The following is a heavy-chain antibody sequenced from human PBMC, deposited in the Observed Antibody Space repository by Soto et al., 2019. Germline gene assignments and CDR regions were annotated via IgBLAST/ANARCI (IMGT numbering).Heavy chain of an antibody. CDR2: IYFTVAT. Sequence: QMQLQESGPGLVKPSQTLSLTCNVSGGSISSGTSYWTWIRQHPGEGLEWIGHIYFTVATYSNPSLRSRLTMSVDTSNNQFSLKLTSVTAADTATYYCASIPRRGYSYGIDYWGQGTLVTVSS. D-gene: IGHD2-21*02. CDR3: ASIPRRGYSYGIDY. J-gene: IGHJ4*02. V-gene: IGHV4-31*03. CDR1: GGSISSGTSY.